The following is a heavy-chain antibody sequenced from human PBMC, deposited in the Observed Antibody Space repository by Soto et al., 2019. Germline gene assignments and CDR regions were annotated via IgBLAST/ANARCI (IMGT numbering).Heavy chain of an antibody. CDR3: AGSIGWIHDY. J-gene: IGHJ4*02. CDR2: ITRDGHER. V-gene: IGHV3-7*03. CDR1: GFTFNTHW. D-gene: IGHD6-19*01. Sequence: EVLLLESGGGLVQPGGSLRLSCSASGFTFNTHWMTWVRQATGKGLEWVSSITRDGHERLYMDSVQGRFTISRDDSKKSVYLQMTTLRADDTAVYYCAGSIGWIHDYWGQGTLVIVSS.